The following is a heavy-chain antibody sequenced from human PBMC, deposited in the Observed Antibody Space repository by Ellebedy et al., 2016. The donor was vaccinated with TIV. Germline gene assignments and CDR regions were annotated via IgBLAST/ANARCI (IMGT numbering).Heavy chain of an antibody. Sequence: ASVKVSXXASGYTFTNYGISWVRQAPGQGLEWMGVISTYNSITNYAQNFQGRVTMTTDTSTSTAYMELRSLRSDDTAVYYCARVFSIVAGTPVDDYWGQGTLVTVSS. CDR1: GYTFTNYG. J-gene: IGHJ4*02. CDR3: ARVFSIVAGTPVDDY. CDR2: ISTYNSIT. V-gene: IGHV1-18*01. D-gene: IGHD6-19*01.